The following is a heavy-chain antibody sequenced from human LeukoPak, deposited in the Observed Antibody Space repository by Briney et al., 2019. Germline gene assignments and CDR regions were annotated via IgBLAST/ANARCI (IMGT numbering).Heavy chain of an antibody. V-gene: IGHV4-34*01. CDR3: ASRSSGWTPYNWFDP. J-gene: IGHJ5*02. Sequence: PSETLSLTCDVYGGSFSGYYWNWIRQPPGKGLEWIGEINHSGSTNYNPSLKSRVTISVDTFKNQFSLKLSSVTAADTAVYYCASRSSGWTPYNWFDPWGQGTLVTVSS. CDR2: INHSGST. CDR1: GGSFSGYY. D-gene: IGHD6-19*01.